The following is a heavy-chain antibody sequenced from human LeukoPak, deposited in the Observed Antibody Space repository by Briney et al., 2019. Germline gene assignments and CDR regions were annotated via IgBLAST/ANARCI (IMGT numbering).Heavy chain of an antibody. Sequence: PGESLKISCKGSGYSFTNYWLGWVRQMPGKSLEWMGIFYPDDSNTRYNPSFQGQVTFSADKSVNTAYLQWSSLRASDTAIYYCARLSITTSLRLYYFDYWGQGTLVTVPS. J-gene: IGHJ4*02. CDR1: GYSFTNYW. V-gene: IGHV5-51*01. CDR3: ARLSITTSLRLYYFDY. CDR2: FYPDDSNT. D-gene: IGHD2/OR15-2a*01.